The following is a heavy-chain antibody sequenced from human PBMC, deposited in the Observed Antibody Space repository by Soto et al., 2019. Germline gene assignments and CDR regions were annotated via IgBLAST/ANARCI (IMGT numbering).Heavy chain of an antibody. J-gene: IGHJ4*02. D-gene: IGHD2-15*01. CDR1: GDTFTTYF. V-gene: IGHV1-46*03. Sequence: QVQLVQSGAEVTKPGASVKVSCKASGDTFTTYFVHCVRQAPGQGLDWMGVIKPRDGAISYAQRFQGRVTMTRDTSTSTVYMELSSLRSEDTAMYYCIRRGYCSGGSCPRGFDYWGQVTLVTVSS. CDR3: IRRGYCSGGSCPRGFDY. CDR2: IKPRDGAI.